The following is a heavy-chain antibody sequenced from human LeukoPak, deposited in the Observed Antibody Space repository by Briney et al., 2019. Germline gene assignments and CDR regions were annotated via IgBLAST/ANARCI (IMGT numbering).Heavy chain of an antibody. D-gene: IGHD2-15*01. Sequence: GRSLRLSCEASGFSFSTYGMHWVRQAPGKGLEWVALISYDGSDKYYANSVKGRFTISRDNSKNSLYLQMNSLRTEDTALYYCAKEGALAAWAYWGQGTLVTVSS. CDR2: ISYDGSDK. CDR1: GFSFSTYG. V-gene: IGHV3-30*19. J-gene: IGHJ4*02. CDR3: AKEGALAAWAY.